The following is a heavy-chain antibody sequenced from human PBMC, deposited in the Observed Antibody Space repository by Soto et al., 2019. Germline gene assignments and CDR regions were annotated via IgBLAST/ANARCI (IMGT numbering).Heavy chain of an antibody. V-gene: IGHV3-48*02. CDR3: AREEAGYYFGMDV. Sequence: EVQLVESGGGLVQPGGSLRLSCAVSGFMFSSYTINWVRQAPGKGLEWVSSISSTSYTIYYADSVKGQFTISRENAKNSLYLQMDSLRDEDTAVYYCAREEAGYYFGMDVWGQGTTVTVSS. J-gene: IGHJ6*02. CDR2: ISSTSYTI. CDR1: GFMFSSYT. D-gene: IGHD6-25*01.